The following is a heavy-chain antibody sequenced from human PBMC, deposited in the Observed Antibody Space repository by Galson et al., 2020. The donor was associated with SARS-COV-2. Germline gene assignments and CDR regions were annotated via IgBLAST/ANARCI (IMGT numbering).Heavy chain of an antibody. D-gene: IGHD5-18*01. V-gene: IGHV3-21*01. CDR3: ARDEGIRGYNYGRIYYGMDV. CDR1: GFPFSTYS. CDR2: ISTSSSYT. Sequence: NSGGSLRLSCAASGFPFSTYSMNWVRLAPGKGLEWVSSISTSSSYTYYVDSVNGRFSISRDNPSNSLYLQMNSLRAEDTAVYYCARDEGIRGYNYGRIYYGMDVWGQGTTVTVSS. J-gene: IGHJ6*02.